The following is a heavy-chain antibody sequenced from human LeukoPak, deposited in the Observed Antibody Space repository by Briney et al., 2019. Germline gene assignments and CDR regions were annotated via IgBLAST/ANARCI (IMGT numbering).Heavy chain of an antibody. D-gene: IGHD4-17*01. Sequence: GGSLRLSCAASGFTFSSYAMSWVRQAPGKGLEWVSVISGSGNSPYYADSVKGRFTISRDNSKNTLYLQMYSLRAEDTAIYYCAKDLLRKEYYFDYRGQGTLVTVSS. CDR3: AKDLLRKEYYFDY. V-gene: IGHV3-23*01. CDR2: ISGSGNSP. J-gene: IGHJ4*02. CDR1: GFTFSSYA.